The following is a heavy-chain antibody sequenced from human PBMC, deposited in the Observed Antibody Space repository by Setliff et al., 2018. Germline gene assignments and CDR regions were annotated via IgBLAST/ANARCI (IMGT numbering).Heavy chain of an antibody. J-gene: IGHJ3*02. Sequence: GGSLRLSCAASGFTFSSYWMHWVRRAPGKGLIWVSRLNGDGSTSTYADSVKGRFTISRDNAKNSLYLQMNSLRAEDTAVYYCARVHYNWNDEGAFDIWGQGTMVTVSS. V-gene: IGHV3-74*01. CDR3: ARVHYNWNDEGAFDI. CDR1: GFTFSSYW. CDR2: LNGDGSTS. D-gene: IGHD1-1*01.